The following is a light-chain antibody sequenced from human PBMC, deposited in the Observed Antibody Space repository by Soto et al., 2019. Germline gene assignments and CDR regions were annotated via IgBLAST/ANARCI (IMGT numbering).Light chain of an antibody. Sequence: EIVLTQSPATLSLSPGERVTLSCRASQSVSNFLAWYQHKPGQAPRLLIYDVSTRATGIPARFCGGGSGTDFTLTISSLETEDFAGYYCQHSKYFGPGNKVDI. CDR1: QSVSNF. CDR2: DVS. V-gene: IGKV3-11*01. CDR3: QHSKY. J-gene: IGKJ3*01.